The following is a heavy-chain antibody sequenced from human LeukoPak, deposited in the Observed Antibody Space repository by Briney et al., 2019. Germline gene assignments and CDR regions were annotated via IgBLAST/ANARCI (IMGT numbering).Heavy chain of an antibody. J-gene: IGHJ4*02. Sequence: GGSLRLSCAASGFTFSSYGMHWVRQAPGKGLEWVAFIRYDGSNKYYADSVKGRFTISRDNSKNTLYLQMNSLRAEDTAVYYCAKDLIGRQTRDYWGQGTLVTVSS. CDR1: GFTFSSYG. CDR2: IRYDGSNK. D-gene: IGHD2-8*01. CDR3: AKDLIGRQTRDY. V-gene: IGHV3-30*02.